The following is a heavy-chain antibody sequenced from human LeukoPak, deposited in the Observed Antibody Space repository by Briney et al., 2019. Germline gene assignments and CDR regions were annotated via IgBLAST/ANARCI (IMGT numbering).Heavy chain of an antibody. CDR3: ARQGWELLRPYFDY. Sequence: KPSETLSLTCSVSGGSISSYYWRWIRQPPGKGVEWIGYIYYSERTNYNPSLKSRVTISVDTSKNQFSLKLSSVTAADTAVYYCARQGWELLRPYFDYWGQGTLVTVSS. CDR1: GGSISSYY. D-gene: IGHD1-26*01. J-gene: IGHJ4*02. V-gene: IGHV4-59*08. CDR2: IYYSERT.